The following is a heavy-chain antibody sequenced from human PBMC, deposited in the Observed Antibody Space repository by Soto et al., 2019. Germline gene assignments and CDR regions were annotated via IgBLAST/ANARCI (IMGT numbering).Heavy chain of an antibody. Sequence: EVQLLESGGGLVQPGGSLRLSCAASGFIFNAYAMTWVRQAPGKGLEWVSAIGGSGGNTYYAASVKGRFTISRDNSKDTVDLEINRLRVDDTAVYFCARVASFYINSADHWGQGILVTVSS. D-gene: IGHD4-4*01. CDR1: GFIFNAYA. CDR2: IGGSGGNT. V-gene: IGHV3-23*01. CDR3: ARVASFYINSADH. J-gene: IGHJ4*02.